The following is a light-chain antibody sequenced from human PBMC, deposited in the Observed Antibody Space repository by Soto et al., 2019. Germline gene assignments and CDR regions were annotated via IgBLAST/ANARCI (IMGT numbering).Light chain of an antibody. CDR1: QSISNY. CDR3: LHRSDWPPIT. V-gene: IGKV3-11*01. CDR2: DAS. J-gene: IGKJ5*01. Sequence: EIVLTHSPATLSLSPLGIVTLSFRASQSISNYLAWYQQRPGQAPRLLISDASNRATGVPARFSGSGSGTDFTLTISTLEPEDFAVYYCLHRSDWPPITFGRGTRLEIK.